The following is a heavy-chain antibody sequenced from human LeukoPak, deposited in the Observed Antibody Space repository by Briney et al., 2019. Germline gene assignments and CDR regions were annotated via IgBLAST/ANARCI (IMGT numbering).Heavy chain of an antibody. D-gene: IGHD6-19*01. CDR1: GFTFSSYA. J-gene: IGHJ4*02. Sequence: PGRSLRLSCAASGFTFSSYAMHWVRQAPGKGLEWVAVISYDGSNKYYADSVKGRFTISRDNSKNTLYLQMNSLRAEDTAVYYCAQGSGWWRFDYWGQGTLVTVSS. CDR2: ISYDGSNK. CDR3: AQGSGWWRFDY. V-gene: IGHV3-30*04.